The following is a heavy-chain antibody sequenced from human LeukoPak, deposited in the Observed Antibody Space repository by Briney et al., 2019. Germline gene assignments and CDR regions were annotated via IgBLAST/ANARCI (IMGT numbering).Heavy chain of an antibody. J-gene: IGHJ4*02. CDR3: AKRGRTITQFVVSYFDY. D-gene: IGHD3-10*02. Sequence: GGSLTLSCVASGFTLPNYAISWVRQAPAKGLDWVSAISCTAGSRYYADCVKGRFTISRDNSKNTLYLQMNTLRAADTDVYDCAKRGRTITQFVVSYFDYWGQGTLVTVSS. V-gene: IGHV3-23*01. CDR1: GFTLPNYA. CDR2: ISCTAGSR.